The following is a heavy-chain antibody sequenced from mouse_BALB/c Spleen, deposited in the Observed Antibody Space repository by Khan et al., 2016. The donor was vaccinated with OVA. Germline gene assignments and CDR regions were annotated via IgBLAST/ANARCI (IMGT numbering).Heavy chain of an antibody. V-gene: IGHV9-3-1*01. CDR1: GYTFTDYV. CDR3: ARFHGGY. J-gene: IGHJ2*01. CDR2: INTYTGEP. Sequence: QIQLVQSGPDLKKPGETVKISCKASGYTFTDYVMNWVKQAPGKGLKWMGWINTYTGEPTYADDFKGRVAFSLETSASTAYLQINSLKDEDPATYFCARFHGGYWGQGTTLTVSS.